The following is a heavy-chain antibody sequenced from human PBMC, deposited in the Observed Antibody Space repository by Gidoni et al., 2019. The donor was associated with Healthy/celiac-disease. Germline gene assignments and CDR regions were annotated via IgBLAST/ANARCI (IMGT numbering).Heavy chain of an antibody. CDR3: AKVAKYCSSTSCFGSYYFDY. CDR2: ISWNSGSI. Sequence: EVQLVESGGGLVQPGRSLRLSCAASGFPFVDYALHWVRQAPGKGLEWVSGISWNSGSIGYADSVKGRFTISRDNAKNSLYLQMNSLRAEDTALYYCAKVAKYCSSTSCFGSYYFDYWGQGTLVTVSS. V-gene: IGHV3-9*01. CDR1: GFPFVDYA. D-gene: IGHD2-2*01. J-gene: IGHJ4*02.